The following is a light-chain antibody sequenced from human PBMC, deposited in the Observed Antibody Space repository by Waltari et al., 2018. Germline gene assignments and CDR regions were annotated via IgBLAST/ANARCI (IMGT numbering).Light chain of an antibody. Sequence: DVVLAQSPLSLPVTLGQPASISCRSSQSLVNTDGTIYLNWFHQRRGQAPRRLIYKVSSRDSGVPDRFSGSASGTDFALKISRLEVEDVGVYFCMQGTHWPPTFGQGTKVEI. CDR1: QSLVNTDGTIY. CDR3: MQGTHWPPT. CDR2: KVS. V-gene: IGKV2-30*01. J-gene: IGKJ1*01.